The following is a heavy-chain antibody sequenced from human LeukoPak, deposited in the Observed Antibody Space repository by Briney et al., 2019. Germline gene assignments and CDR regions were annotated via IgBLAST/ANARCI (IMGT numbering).Heavy chain of an antibody. V-gene: IGHV4-34*01. CDR2: INHSGST. J-gene: IGHJ5*02. CDR3: ARGLRVFGPPGDWFDP. D-gene: IGHD3/OR15-3a*01. Sequence: KPSETLSLTCAVYGGSFSGYYWSWIRQPPGKGLEWIGEINHSGSTNYNPSLKSRVTISVDTSKNQFSLKLSSVTAADTAVYYCARGLRVFGPPGDWFDPWGQGTLVTVSS. CDR1: GGSFSGYY.